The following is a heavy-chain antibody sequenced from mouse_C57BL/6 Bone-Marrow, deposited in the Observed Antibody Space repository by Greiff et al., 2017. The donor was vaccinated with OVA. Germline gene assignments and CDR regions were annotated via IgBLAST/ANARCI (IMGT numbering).Heavy chain of an antibody. CDR3: AREGGYYGSPFAY. CDR2: IYPRSGNT. Sequence: QVQLQQSGAELARPGASVKLSCKASGYTFTSYGISWVKQRTGQGLEWIGEIYPRSGNTYYNEKFKGKATLTADKSSSTAYMELRSLTSEDSAVYVCAREGGYYGSPFAYWGQGTLVTVSA. J-gene: IGHJ3*01. V-gene: IGHV1-81*01. D-gene: IGHD1-1*01. CDR1: GYTFTSYG.